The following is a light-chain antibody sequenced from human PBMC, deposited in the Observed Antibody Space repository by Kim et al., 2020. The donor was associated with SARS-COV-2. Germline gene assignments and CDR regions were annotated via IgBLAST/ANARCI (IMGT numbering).Light chain of an antibody. CDR3: QQYNSYPWT. Sequence: GDRATLTCRASQSISSWLAWYQQKPGKAPKLLIYDASSLESGVPSMFSGSGSGTEFTLTISSLQPDDFATYYCQQYNSYPWTFGQGTKVDIK. CDR2: DAS. V-gene: IGKV1-5*01. J-gene: IGKJ1*01. CDR1: QSISSW.